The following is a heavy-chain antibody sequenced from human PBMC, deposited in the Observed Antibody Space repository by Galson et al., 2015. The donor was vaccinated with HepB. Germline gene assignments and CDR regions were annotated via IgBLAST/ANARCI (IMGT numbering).Heavy chain of an antibody. V-gene: IGHV3-30*03. J-gene: IGHJ4*02. D-gene: IGHD3-9*01. CDR2: ISYDGGNK. Sequence: SLRLSCAISGFTFRSYGMHWVRQAPGKGLEWVAFISYDGGNKYYADSVKGRFTISRDNSNNTLFLQVNSLRPDDAAVYHCATQWGNYDILPDWGRGTLVTVSS. CDR1: GFTFRSYG. CDR3: ATQWGNYDILPD.